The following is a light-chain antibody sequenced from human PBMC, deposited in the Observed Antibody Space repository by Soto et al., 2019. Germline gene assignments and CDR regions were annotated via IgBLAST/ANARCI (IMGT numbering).Light chain of an antibody. CDR1: QGISSW. V-gene: IGKV1D-12*01. CDR2: PAS. Sequence: DIQMTQSPSSVSASVGDRVTITCRASQGISSWLAWYQRKPGKAPKLLIYPASSLQSGVPSRFSGSGSGTDFTLTISSLQPEDFATYYCQQANSFPLTFGQGTRLEIK. J-gene: IGKJ5*01. CDR3: QQANSFPLT.